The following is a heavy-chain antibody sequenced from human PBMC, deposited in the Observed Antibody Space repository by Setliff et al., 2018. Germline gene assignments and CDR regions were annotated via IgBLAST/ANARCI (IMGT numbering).Heavy chain of an antibody. CDR3: ARVSRSYGLPLDY. J-gene: IGHJ4*02. Sequence: PGGSLRLSCAASGFSLSRYWMSWVRQAPGKGPEWVSYISSSGSTIYYADSVKGRFTISRDNAKNSLYLQMNSLRAEDTAVYYCARVSRSYGLPLDYWGQGTLVTVSS. D-gene: IGHD5-18*01. CDR2: ISSSGSTI. CDR1: GFSLSRYW. V-gene: IGHV3-48*04.